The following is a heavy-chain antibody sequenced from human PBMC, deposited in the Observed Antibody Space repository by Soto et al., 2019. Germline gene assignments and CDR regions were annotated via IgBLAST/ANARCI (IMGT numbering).Heavy chain of an antibody. CDR2: ISYDGSNK. CDR1: GLTFSSYG. Sequence: GGSLRLSCAASGLTFSSYGMHWVRQAPGKGLEWVAVISYDGSNKYYADSVKGRFTISRDNSKNTLYLQMNSLRAEDTAVYYCAKDKRSAVGAPNGGFDPWGQGTLVTVSS. V-gene: IGHV3-30*18. J-gene: IGHJ5*02. D-gene: IGHD1-26*01. CDR3: AKDKRSAVGAPNGGFDP.